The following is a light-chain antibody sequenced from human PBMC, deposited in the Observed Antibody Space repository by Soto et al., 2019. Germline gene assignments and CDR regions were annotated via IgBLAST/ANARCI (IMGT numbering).Light chain of an antibody. CDR2: EVT. CDR1: SSDVGGYNY. CDR3: SSYTSSNTLI. V-gene: IGLV2-14*01. J-gene: IGLJ2*01. Sequence: QSVLTQPASVSGSPGQSITICCTGTSSDVGGYNYVSWYQQYPGKAPKVMIYEVTNRPSGVSNRFSGSKSGNTASLTISGLQAEDEADYYCSSYTSSNTLIFGGGTKVTVL.